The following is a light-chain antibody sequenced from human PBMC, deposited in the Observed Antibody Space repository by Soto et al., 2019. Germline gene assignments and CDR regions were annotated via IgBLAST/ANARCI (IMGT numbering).Light chain of an antibody. CDR3: QRFDISPFP. CDR2: GAS. V-gene: IGKV3-20*01. J-gene: IGKJ2*01. Sequence: EMVLTQSPGTLSLSPGERATLSYSASQSVSSTYLAWYQQKPGQAPRLLIYGASSRATGIPDRFSGSGSVTDFTLTISRLEPEDFAVYYCQRFDISPFPFGQGTKLEIK. CDR1: QSVSSTY.